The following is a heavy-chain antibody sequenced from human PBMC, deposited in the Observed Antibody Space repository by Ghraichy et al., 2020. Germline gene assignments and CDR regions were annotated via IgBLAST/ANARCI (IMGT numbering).Heavy chain of an antibody. CDR3: VRTYSSSSFFDY. Sequence: SETLSLTCTVSGGSISSYYWSWIWQPPGKGLEWIGYIYYSGSTNYNPSLKSRVTISVDTSKNQFSLKLSSVTAADTAVYYCVRTYSSSSFFDYWGQGTLVTVSS. V-gene: IGHV4-59*01. CDR2: IYYSGST. J-gene: IGHJ4*02. D-gene: IGHD6-6*01. CDR1: GGSISSYY.